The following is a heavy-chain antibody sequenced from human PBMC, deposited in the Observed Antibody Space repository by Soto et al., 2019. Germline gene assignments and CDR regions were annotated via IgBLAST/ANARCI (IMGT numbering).Heavy chain of an antibody. CDR1: GFTFSSYG. CDR3: ASQLGYSYGFDY. CDR2: MWYDGSNK. V-gene: IGHV3-33*01. D-gene: IGHD5-18*01. Sequence: PVGSLRLSCAASGFTFSSYGMHWVRQAPGKGLEWVAVMWYDGSNKYYADSVKGRFTISRDNSKNTLYLQMNSLRAEDTAVYYCASQLGYSYGFDYWGQGTLVTVSS. J-gene: IGHJ4*02.